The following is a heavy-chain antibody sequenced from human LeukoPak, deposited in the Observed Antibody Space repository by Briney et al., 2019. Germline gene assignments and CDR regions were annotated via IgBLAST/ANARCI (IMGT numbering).Heavy chain of an antibody. J-gene: IGHJ4*02. Sequence: GGSLRLSCAASGFTFSSYGMHWVRQAPGKGLEWVAVIWYGGSNKYYADSVKGRFTISRDNSKNTLYLQMNSLRAEDTAVYYCARGEYGGSYCFDYWGQGTLVTVSS. D-gene: IGHD1-26*01. CDR2: IWYGGSNK. CDR3: ARGEYGGSYCFDY. V-gene: IGHV3-33*08. CDR1: GFTFSSYG.